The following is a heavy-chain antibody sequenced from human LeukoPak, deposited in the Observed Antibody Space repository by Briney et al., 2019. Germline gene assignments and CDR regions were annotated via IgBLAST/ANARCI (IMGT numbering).Heavy chain of an antibody. CDR3: AREDGYRSGGNCYSYFDS. J-gene: IGHJ4*02. V-gene: IGHV3-7*01. CDR1: GFTFSHFW. Sequence: GGSLRLSCAASGFTFSHFWMSWVRQAPGKGLEWVAYIKKTGSETYYVDSVKGRFTITRDNTRNSLFLQMYSLRAEDTAVYFCAREDGYRSGGNCYSYFDSWGQGTLVTVSS. D-gene: IGHD2-15*01. CDR2: IKKTGSET.